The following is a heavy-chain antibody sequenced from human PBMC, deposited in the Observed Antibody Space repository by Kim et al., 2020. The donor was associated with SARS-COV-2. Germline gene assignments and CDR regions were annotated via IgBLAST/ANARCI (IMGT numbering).Heavy chain of an antibody. V-gene: IGHV4-34*01. CDR3: AWGRDRSRWYGCRSWIDP. CDR2: INHSGST. CDR1: GGSFSGYY. D-gene: IGHD6-13*01. J-gene: IGHJ5*02. Sequence: SETLSLTCAVYGGSFSGYYWSWIRQPPGKGLEWIGEINHSGSTNYNPSHKSRSTISVDTSKNQFSLKLSSVTAAATAVYYCAWGRDRSRWYGCRSWIDPWGQRTLLTVP.